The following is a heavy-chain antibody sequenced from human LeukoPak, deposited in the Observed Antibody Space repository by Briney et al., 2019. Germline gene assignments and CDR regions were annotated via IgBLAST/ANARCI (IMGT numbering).Heavy chain of an antibody. D-gene: IGHD3-22*01. J-gene: IGHJ6*03. Sequence: SETLSLTCTVSGVSISGNYWSWIRQPPGKGLEWIGYIFYTGSTNYNPSLQSRVTILLDTSKNQFSLKLSSVTAADTAVYYCARSSEGRYYYDSSGYSYYYYYMDVWGKGTTVTISS. CDR1: GVSISGNY. CDR3: ARSSEGRYYYDSSGYSYYYYYMDV. CDR2: IFYTGST. V-gene: IGHV4-59*01.